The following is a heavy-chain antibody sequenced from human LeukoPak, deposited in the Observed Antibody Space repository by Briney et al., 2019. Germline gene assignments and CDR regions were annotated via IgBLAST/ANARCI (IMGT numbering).Heavy chain of an antibody. J-gene: IGHJ4*02. V-gene: IGHV3-30*18. CDR2: ISYDGSNK. D-gene: IGHD4-17*01. CDR3: AKDRHLMTTATTGDY. Sequence: PGRSLRLSCAASGVTFSSYGMHWVRQAPGKGLEWGAGISYDGSNKYYADSVKGRFTISRDNSKNALYLQMNSLRAEDTAVYYCAKDRHLMTTATTGDYWGQGTLVTVSS. CDR1: GVTFSSYG.